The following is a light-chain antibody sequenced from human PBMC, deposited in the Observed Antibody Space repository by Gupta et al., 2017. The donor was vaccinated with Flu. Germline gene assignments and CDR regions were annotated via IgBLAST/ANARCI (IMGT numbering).Light chain of an antibody. CDR1: KLGDKY. J-gene: IGLJ1*01. Sequence: SYELTQPPSVSVSPGQTASITCSGDKLGDKYACWYQQKPGQSPVLVIYKDSKRPAGIPERFSGSNSGNTATLTISGTQAMDESDYYCQEWNSSTQVFGTGTKVTVL. CDR2: KDS. V-gene: IGLV3-1*01. CDR3: QEWNSSTQV.